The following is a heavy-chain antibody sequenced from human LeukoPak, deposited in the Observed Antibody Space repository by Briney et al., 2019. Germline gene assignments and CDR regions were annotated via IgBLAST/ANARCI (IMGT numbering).Heavy chain of an antibody. CDR1: GDSVSSNSAA. V-gene: IGHV6-1*01. J-gene: IGHJ4*02. D-gene: IGHD3-22*01. Sequence: SQTLSLTCAISGDSVSSNSAAWNWIRQSPSSGLEWLGRTYYRSKWYNDYAVSVKSRITINPDTSKNQFSLQLNSVTPEDTAVYYCARDLGDAYYYDSSGYYPIFDYWGQGTLVTVSS. CDR3: ARDLGDAYYYDSSGYYPIFDY. CDR2: TYYRSKWYN.